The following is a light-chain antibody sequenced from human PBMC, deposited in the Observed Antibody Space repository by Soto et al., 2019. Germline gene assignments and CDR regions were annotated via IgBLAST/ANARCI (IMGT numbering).Light chain of an antibody. CDR1: SSDLAIYNY. Sequence: QSVLTQPASVSGSPGQSITISCTGTSSDLAIYNYVSWYQQQPGKAPKLMIYQVTNRPSGVSNRFSGSRSGNTASLTISGLQAEDEADYYCSSYTDSSNYVFGTGTKLNRP. J-gene: IGLJ1*01. CDR3: SSYTDSSNYV. V-gene: IGLV2-14*01. CDR2: QVT.